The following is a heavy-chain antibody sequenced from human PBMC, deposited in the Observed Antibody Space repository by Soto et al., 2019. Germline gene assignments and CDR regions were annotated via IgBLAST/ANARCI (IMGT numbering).Heavy chain of an antibody. CDR3: ARVVRYFDTPYGMDV. CDR2: IGGSGSNT. V-gene: IGHV3-23*01. CDR1: GFTFSNYA. Sequence: EGQLLESGEGLVQPGGSLKLSCAASGFTFSNYAMSWVRQAPGKGLEWVSGIGGSGSNTYYADSVKGRFTISRDNSKNTLFLQMNSLRAEDTAEYSCARVVRYFDTPYGMDVWGQGTTVTVSS. D-gene: IGHD3-9*01. J-gene: IGHJ6*02.